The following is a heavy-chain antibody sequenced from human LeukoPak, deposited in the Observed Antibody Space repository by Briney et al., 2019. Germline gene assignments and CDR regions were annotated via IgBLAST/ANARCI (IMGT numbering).Heavy chain of an antibody. Sequence: ASVKVSCKASGGTFSSYAISWVRQAPGQGLEWMGRIIPIFGTANYAQKFQGRVTITTDESTSTAYMELSSLRSEDTAVYYCARDSNYGDYLFDYWGQGTLVTVSS. CDR3: ARDSNYGDYLFDY. V-gene: IGHV1-69*05. CDR2: IIPIFGTA. J-gene: IGHJ4*02. D-gene: IGHD4-17*01. CDR1: GGTFSSYA.